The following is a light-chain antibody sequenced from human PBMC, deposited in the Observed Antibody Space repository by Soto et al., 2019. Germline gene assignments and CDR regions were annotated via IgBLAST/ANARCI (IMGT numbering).Light chain of an antibody. CDR3: QQRSNWPPEGT. Sequence: IVLTHSPATLSFSPGEIATLSFRAIQSVSSYLAWYQQKPGQAPRLLIYDASNRATGIPARFSGSGSGTDFTLTISSLEPEDFAVYYCQQRSNWPPEGTFGQGTRLEIK. J-gene: IGKJ5*01. CDR2: DAS. CDR1: QSVSSY. V-gene: IGKV3-11*01.